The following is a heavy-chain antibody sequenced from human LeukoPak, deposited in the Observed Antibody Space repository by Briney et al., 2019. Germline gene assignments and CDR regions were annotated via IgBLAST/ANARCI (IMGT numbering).Heavy chain of an antibody. CDR1: KFAFNNSW. CDR3: TAVPHDSAV. V-gene: IGHV3-15*01. J-gene: IGHJ4*02. Sequence: GGSLRLSCAASKFAFNNSWMSWFRRAPGEGLEWVGHIKSKTDGETKDYAAPVQGRINISGDESKDRLYLQMNSLKTEDTAVYYWTAVPHDSAVWGEGTLVTVSS. CDR2: IKSKTDGETK. D-gene: IGHD3-22*01.